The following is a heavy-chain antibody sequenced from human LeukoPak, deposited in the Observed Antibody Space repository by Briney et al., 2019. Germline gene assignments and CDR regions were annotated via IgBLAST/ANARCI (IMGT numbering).Heavy chain of an antibody. D-gene: IGHD4-23*01. CDR2: ISSSSSYI. J-gene: IGHJ5*02. CDR1: GFTFSNYA. Sequence: SGGSLRLSCAASGFTFSNYAMSWVRQALGKGLEWVSSISSSSSYIYYADSVKGRFTISRDNAKNSLYLQMNSLRAEDTAVYYCARDLTTVVTRPQYWFDPWGQGTLVTVSS. CDR3: ARDLTTVVTRPQYWFDP. V-gene: IGHV3-21*01.